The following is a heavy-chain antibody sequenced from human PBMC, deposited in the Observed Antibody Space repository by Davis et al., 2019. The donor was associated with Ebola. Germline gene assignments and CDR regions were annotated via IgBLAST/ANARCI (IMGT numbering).Heavy chain of an antibody. V-gene: IGHV3-53*01. CDR3: VQHGPVDFWYFGL. J-gene: IGHJ2*01. CDR1: GFTVSSNY. Sequence: GGSLRLSCAASGFTVSSNYMSWVRQAPGKGLEWVSVIYSGGNTIYADSVKGRLTISRDISENTLYLQMNNLRDEDTAMYYCVQHGPVDFWYFGLWGRGTLVTVSS. D-gene: IGHD3-9*01. CDR2: IYSGGNT.